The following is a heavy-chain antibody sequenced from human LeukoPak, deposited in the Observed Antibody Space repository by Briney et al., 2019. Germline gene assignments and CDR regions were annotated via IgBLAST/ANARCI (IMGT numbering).Heavy chain of an antibody. J-gene: IGHJ3*02. CDR2: IKTDGSST. D-gene: IGHD2-2*01. CDR3: ARAGDLVVVPAAMRGDATDI. V-gene: IGHV3-74*01. CDR1: GFTFTRHY. Sequence: PGGSLRLSCVASGFTFTRHYMHWVPQAPGKGLVWVSRIKTDGSSTIYADSVKGRFTISRDNTKNTLYLQMSSLRVEDTAVYYCARAGDLVVVPAAMRGDATDIWGQGTTVTVSS.